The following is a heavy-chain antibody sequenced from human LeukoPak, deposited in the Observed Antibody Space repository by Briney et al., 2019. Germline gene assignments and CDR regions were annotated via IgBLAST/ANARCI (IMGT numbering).Heavy chain of an antibody. D-gene: IGHD3-10*01. CDR3: ARYYYGSGHFDY. J-gene: IGHJ4*02. CDR1: GFTFSDYY. V-gene: IGHV3-11*06. CDR2: ISSNSSYI. Sequence: SGGSLRLSCAASGFTFSDYYMSWIRQAPGKGLEWVSSISSNSSYIYYADSVKGRFTISRDNAKNSLYLQMNSLRAGDTAVYYCARYYYGSGHFDYWGQGTLVTVSS.